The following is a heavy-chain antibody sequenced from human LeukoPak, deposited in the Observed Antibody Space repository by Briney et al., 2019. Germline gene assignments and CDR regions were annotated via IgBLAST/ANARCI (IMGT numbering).Heavy chain of an antibody. CDR1: GFTVSSNY. CDR2: IYSGGST. D-gene: IGHD3-16*01. V-gene: IGHV3-66*01. Sequence: GGSLRLSCAASGFTVSSNYMSWVRQAPGKGLEWVSVIYSGGSTYYADSVKGRFTISRDNSKNTLYLQMNSLRAEDTAVYYCARDRVNYDYVWGTLSRQYYFDYWGQGTLVTVSS. J-gene: IGHJ4*02. CDR3: ARDRVNYDYVWGTLSRQYYFDY.